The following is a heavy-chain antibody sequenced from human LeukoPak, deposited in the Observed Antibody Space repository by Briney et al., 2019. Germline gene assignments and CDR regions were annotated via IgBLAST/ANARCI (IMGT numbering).Heavy chain of an antibody. V-gene: IGHV1-18*01. CDR1: GYTFTSYG. Sequence: ASVKVSCKASGYTFTSYGISWVRQAPGQGLEWMGWISAYNGNTNYAQKLQGRVTMTTDTSTSTAYMELRSLRSDDTAVYYCARLYCSSTSCQYPFDYWGQGTLVTVSS. CDR2: ISAYNGNT. D-gene: IGHD2-2*01. J-gene: IGHJ4*02. CDR3: ARLYCSSTSCQYPFDY.